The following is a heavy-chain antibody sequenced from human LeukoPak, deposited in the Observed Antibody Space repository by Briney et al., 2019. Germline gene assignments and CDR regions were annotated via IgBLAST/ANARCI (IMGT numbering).Heavy chain of an antibody. CDR1: GGSISSYY. J-gene: IGHJ3*02. V-gene: IGHV4-39*07. CDR3: AREYYYDSSGYSHDAFDI. Sequence: SETLSLTCTVSGGSISSYYCAWIRQPPGKGLEWIGSIYYSGNTYYNPSLKSRVTISLDTSKNQFSLKLSSVTAADTAVYYCAREYYYDSSGYSHDAFDIWGQGTMVTVSS. D-gene: IGHD3-22*01. CDR2: IYYSGNT.